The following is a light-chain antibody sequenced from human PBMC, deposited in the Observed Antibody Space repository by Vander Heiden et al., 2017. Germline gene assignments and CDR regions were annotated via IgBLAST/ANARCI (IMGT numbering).Light chain of an antibody. Sequence: DIQMTQSPSSLSASVGDRVTITCQASQDISNYLNWYQQKPGKAPKLLIYDASNLDTGVPSRSSASGPGTDFTFTISTLQLEDIAPYSFQGYANLPQAFGPGTKLDIK. CDR2: DAS. J-gene: IGKJ3*01. CDR3: QGYANLPQA. V-gene: IGKV1-33*01. CDR1: QDISNY.